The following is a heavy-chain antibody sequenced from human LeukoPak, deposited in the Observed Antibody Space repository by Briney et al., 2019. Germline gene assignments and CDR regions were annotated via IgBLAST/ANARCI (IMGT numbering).Heavy chain of an antibody. CDR1: GYTFTSYA. CDR3: ANRRRASRGYGMDV. D-gene: IGHD1-1*01. V-gene: IGHV1-3*01. J-gene: IGHJ6*02. CDR2: INAGNGDT. Sequence: ASVKVSCKTSGYTFTSYALHWMRQAPGQRLEWMGWINAGNGDTVYSQKFQGRVTITRDTSASTVYMELSSLRSEDTAVYYCANRRRASRGYGMDVWGQGITVTVSS.